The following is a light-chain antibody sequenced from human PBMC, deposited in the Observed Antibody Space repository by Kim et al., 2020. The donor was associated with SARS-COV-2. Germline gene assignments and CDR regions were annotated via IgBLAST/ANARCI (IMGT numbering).Light chain of an antibody. CDR1: QILSTSI. J-gene: IGKJ1*01. V-gene: IGKV3-20*01. CDR3: QQFGTAERT. CDR2: GAS. Sequence: STGERATLTSRARQILSTSILAWDQQKPGQAPRLLIYGASSRATGIPDRLSGSGSGTDFTLTISRREPEDFAEDYCQQFGTAERTFGQGTKVDIK.